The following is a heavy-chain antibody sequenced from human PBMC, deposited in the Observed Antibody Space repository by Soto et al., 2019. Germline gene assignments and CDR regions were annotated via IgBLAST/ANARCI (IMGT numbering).Heavy chain of an antibody. CDR2: IYYSGST. J-gene: IGHJ5*02. V-gene: IGHV4-31*03. Sequence: PSEPLSLTCPVSGGSISSGGYYWSWIRQHPGKGLEWIGYIYYSGSTYYHPSLKSRVTISVDKSKNQFSLKLSSVTAADTAVYYCAITVVVVAARPSHWFDPWGQGTLVTVSS. CDR1: GGSISSGGYY. D-gene: IGHD2-15*01. CDR3: AITVVVVAARPSHWFDP.